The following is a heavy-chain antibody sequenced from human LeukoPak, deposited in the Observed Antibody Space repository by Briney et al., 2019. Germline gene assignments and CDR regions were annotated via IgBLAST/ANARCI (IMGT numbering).Heavy chain of an antibody. J-gene: IGHJ4*02. CDR3: ARAANTAAGTPTLAIDY. D-gene: IGHD6-13*01. Sequence: PGGSLRLSCVASGFTFSDYYMSWIRQAPGKGLEWVSYIPSTSSYTSYADSVKGRFTISRDNAKNSLYLQMSSLRAEDTAVYYSARAANTAAGTPTLAIDYWGQGTLVTVSS. V-gene: IGHV3-11*05. CDR2: IPSTSSYT. CDR1: GFTFSDYY.